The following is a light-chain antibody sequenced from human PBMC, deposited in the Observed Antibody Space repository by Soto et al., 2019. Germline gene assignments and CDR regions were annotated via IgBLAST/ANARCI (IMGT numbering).Light chain of an antibody. Sequence: DIHMTHSPSTLSASVGDRVTITCRASQSISIWLAWYQQKPGKAPNLLIYKTSSLETGVPSRFSGSGSGTEFTLTSSSLQPADFATYYCQHYNDYSWTFGQGTKVEVK. J-gene: IGKJ1*01. CDR3: QHYNDYSWT. V-gene: IGKV1-5*03. CDR1: QSISIW. CDR2: KTS.